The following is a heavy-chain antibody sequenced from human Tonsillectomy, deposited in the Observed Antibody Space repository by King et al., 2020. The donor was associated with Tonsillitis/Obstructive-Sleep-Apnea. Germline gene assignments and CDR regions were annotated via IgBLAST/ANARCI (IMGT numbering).Heavy chain of an antibody. CDR1: GFTFSSYA. D-gene: IGHD3-16*01. CDR2: ISYDGSNK. CDR3: ARERGIILDY. Sequence: QLVQSGGGVVQPGRTLRLSCAASGFTFSSYAMHWVRQAPGKGLEWVAVISYDGSNKYYADSVKGRFTISRDNSKNTLYLQMNSLRVEDTAAYYCARERGIILDYWGQGTLVTVSS. J-gene: IGHJ4*02. V-gene: IGHV3-30*04.